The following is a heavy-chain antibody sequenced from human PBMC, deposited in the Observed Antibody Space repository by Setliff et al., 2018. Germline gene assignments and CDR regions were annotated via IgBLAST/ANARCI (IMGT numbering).Heavy chain of an antibody. CDR3: ARDMMGGGFFGVVNPIDY. CDR1: GFTFSSYG. D-gene: IGHD3-3*01. J-gene: IGHJ4*02. Sequence: PGGSLRLSCAASGFTFSSYGMHWVRQAPGKGLEWVAVIWYDGSNKYYADSVKGRFTISRDNSKNSLYLQMNSLRAEDTAVYYCARDMMGGGFFGVVNPIDYWGQGTLVTVSS. V-gene: IGHV3-33*01. CDR2: IWYDGSNK.